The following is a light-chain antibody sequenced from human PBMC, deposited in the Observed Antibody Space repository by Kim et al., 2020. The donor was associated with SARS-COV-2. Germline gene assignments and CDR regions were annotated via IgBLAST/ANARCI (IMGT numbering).Light chain of an antibody. CDR1: KLGAKY. CDR2: QDN. CDR3: QAWHSSTHVI. Sequence: VSPGKTAKITCSGDKLGAKYVCWYQQKPGQSPVLVIYQDNKRPSGIPERFSGSNSGNTATLTISGTQAMDEADYYCQAWHSSTHVIFGGGTQLTVL. V-gene: IGLV3-1*01. J-gene: IGLJ2*01.